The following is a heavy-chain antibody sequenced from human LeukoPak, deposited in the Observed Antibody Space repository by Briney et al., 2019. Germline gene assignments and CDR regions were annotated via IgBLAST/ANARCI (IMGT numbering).Heavy chain of an antibody. CDR2: INRGGDT. J-gene: IGHJ4*02. CDR3: AGGTYSGSYYNY. Sequence: SETLSLTCAVYGGSFSGYYWSWIRQPPGKGLEGIGEINRGGDTNYNPSLKSRVTISVDTSKNQFSLKLSSVTAADTAVYYCAGGTYSGSYYNYWGQGTLVPVSS. CDR1: GGSFSGYY. V-gene: IGHV4-34*01. D-gene: IGHD1-26*01.